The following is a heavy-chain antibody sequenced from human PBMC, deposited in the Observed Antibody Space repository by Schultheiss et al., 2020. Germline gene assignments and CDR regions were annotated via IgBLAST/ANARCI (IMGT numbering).Heavy chain of an antibody. Sequence: GGSLRLSCAASGFTFSSYGMHWVRQAPGKGLEWVSGISWNSGSIGYADSVKGRFTISRDNAKNSLYLQMSTLRAEDTAVYYCARVHKDSSGYDNWFDPWGQGTLVTVSS. D-gene: IGHD3-22*01. V-gene: IGHV3-48*01. CDR3: ARVHKDSSGYDNWFDP. CDR2: ISWNSGSI. J-gene: IGHJ5*02. CDR1: GFTFSSYG.